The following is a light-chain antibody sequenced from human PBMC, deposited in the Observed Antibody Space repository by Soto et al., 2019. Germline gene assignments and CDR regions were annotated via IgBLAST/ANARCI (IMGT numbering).Light chain of an antibody. Sequence: QSVLAQPASVSGSPGQSITISCTGTSSDVGSYNYVSWYQQHPGKAPKLMIYEVSYRPSGVSNRFSGSKSGNTASLTTSGLQAEDEADYYCSSFTTTTTLVVFGGGTKLTVL. V-gene: IGLV2-14*01. J-gene: IGLJ2*01. CDR3: SSFTTTTTLVV. CDR1: SSDVGSYNY. CDR2: EVS.